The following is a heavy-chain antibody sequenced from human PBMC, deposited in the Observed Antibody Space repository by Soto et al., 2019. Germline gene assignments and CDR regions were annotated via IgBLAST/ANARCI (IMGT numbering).Heavy chain of an antibody. CDR1: GGSISSGGYY. Sequence: SETLSLTCTVSGGSISSGGYYWSWIRQHPGKGLEWIGYIYYSGSTYYNPSLKSRVTISVDTSKNQFSLKLSSVTAADTAVYYCARANSRTITSLYFDYWGQGTLVTVSS. CDR2: IYYSGST. D-gene: IGHD2-8*01. J-gene: IGHJ4*02. CDR3: ARANSRTITSLYFDY. V-gene: IGHV4-31*03.